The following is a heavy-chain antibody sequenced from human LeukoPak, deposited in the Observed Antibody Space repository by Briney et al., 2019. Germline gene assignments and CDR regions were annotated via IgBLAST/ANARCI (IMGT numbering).Heavy chain of an antibody. D-gene: IGHD1-26*01. V-gene: IGHV3-30-3*01. Sequence: HSGGSLRLSCAASGFTFSSYAMHWVRQAPGKGLEWVAVISYDGSNKYYADSVKGRFTISRDNSKNTLYLQMDSLRVEDMTVYYCVRPSQPHPGTYSQQRAFDCWGPGTLVTVSS. CDR1: GFTFSSYA. CDR2: ISYDGSNK. J-gene: IGHJ4*02. CDR3: VRPSQPHPGTYSQQRAFDC.